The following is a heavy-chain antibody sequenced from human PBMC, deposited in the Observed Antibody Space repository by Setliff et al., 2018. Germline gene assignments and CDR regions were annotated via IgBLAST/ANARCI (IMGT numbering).Heavy chain of an antibody. Sequence: ASVKVSCKASGGTFSSYAISWVRQAPGQGPEWMGGIIPILGIANYAQKFQGRVTITADESTSTAYMELSSLRSEDTAVYYCASRDYVWGSYRPTTYNYWGQGTLVTVSS. J-gene: IGHJ4*02. CDR1: GGTFSSYA. D-gene: IGHD3-16*02. V-gene: IGHV1-69*10. CDR2: IIPILGIA. CDR3: ASRDYVWGSYRPTTYNY.